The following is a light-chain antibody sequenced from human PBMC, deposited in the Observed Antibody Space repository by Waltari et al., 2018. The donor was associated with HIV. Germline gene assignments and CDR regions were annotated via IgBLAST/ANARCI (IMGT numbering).Light chain of an antibody. Sequence: QAGLTQPPSVSKDLRQTATLTCTGDSNNVGNQGATWLQQHQGHPPKLLFYKNNNRPAGISERFSASKAGNTASLTITGLQPEDEADYCCSAWDRGLSAVIFGGGTTLIVL. V-gene: IGLV10-54*04. CDR2: KNN. CDR1: SNNVGNQG. J-gene: IGLJ2*01. CDR3: SAWDRGLSAVI.